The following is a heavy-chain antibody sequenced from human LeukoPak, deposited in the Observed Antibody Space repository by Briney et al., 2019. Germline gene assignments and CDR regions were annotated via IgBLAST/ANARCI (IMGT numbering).Heavy chain of an antibody. D-gene: IGHD3-3*01. CDR1: GFTFTSSA. CDR3: AAAYDFWSGYAGGGAFDI. Sequence: ASVKVSCKASGFTFTSSAVQWVRQARGQRLEWIGWIVVGSGNTNYAQKFQERVTITRDMSTSTAYMELSSLRSEDTAVYYCAAAYDFWSGYAGGGAFDIWGQGTMVTVSS. V-gene: IGHV1-58*01. J-gene: IGHJ3*02. CDR2: IVVGSGNT.